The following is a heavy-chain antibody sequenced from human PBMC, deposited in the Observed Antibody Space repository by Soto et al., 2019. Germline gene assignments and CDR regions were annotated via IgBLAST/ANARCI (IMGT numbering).Heavy chain of an antibody. CDR3: ARELLWFDGMDV. CDR2: IKQDGREK. J-gene: IGHJ6*02. V-gene: IGHV3-7*04. CDR1: GFTFSSYW. Sequence: GGSLRLSCAASGFTFSSYWMSWVRQAPGKGLEWVANIKQDGREKYYVDSVKGRFTISRDNAKNSLYLQMNSLRADDSALYYCARELLWFDGMDVWGQGTTVTVSS. D-gene: IGHD3-10*01.